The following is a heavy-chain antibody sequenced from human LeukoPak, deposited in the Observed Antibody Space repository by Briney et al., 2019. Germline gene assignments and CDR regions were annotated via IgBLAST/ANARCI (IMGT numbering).Heavy chain of an antibody. CDR1: GFTFTSSA. CDR3: ARGGLATVITSWFDP. J-gene: IGHJ5*02. D-gene: IGHD4-17*01. CDR2: IVVGSGNT. Sequence: SVKVSCKASGFTFTSSAMQWVRQARGQRLEWIGWIVVGSGNTNYAQKFQERVTITRDMSTSTAYMELSSLRSEDTAVYYCARGGLATVITSWFDPWGQGTLVTVSS. V-gene: IGHV1-58*02.